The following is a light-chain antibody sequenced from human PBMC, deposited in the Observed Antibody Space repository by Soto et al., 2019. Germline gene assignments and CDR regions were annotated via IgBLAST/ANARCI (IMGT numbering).Light chain of an antibody. CDR1: QSVRSRY. CDR2: GAS. CDR3: QQYTHWPVWS. J-gene: IGKJ1*01. Sequence: ETVLTQSPGTLSLSPGERATLSCRASQSVRSRYLAWYQQKPGQAPRLLISGASSRATGIPDRFSGSGSGTEFTLTISSLQSEDFAMYYCQQYTHWPVWSFGQGTKVEIK. V-gene: IGKV3-20*01.